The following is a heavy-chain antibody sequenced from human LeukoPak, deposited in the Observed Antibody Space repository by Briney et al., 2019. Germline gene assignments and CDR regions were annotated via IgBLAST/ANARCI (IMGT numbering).Heavy chain of an antibody. CDR3: ARRPINCIIANCYVDY. D-gene: IGHD3-3*02. V-gene: IGHV1-2*02. Sequence: ASVKVSCKASGYTFTDYYIHWVRQAPGQGLEWMGWINPNSGDTSYAREFQDRVTMTRDTSLNTAYMELSRLRSDDTAVYFCARRPINCIIANCYVDYWGQGTLVTVSS. CDR1: GYTFTDYY. J-gene: IGHJ4*02. CDR2: INPNSGDT.